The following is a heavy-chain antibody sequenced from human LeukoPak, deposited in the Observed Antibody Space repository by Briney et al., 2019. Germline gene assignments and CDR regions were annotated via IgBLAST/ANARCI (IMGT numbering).Heavy chain of an antibody. CDR3: ARESVVVAGSQHGSYDY. CDR2: ISSSGSTI. J-gene: IGHJ4*02. D-gene: IGHD6-19*01. V-gene: IGHV3-11*04. Sequence: GGSLRLSCAASGFTFSDYYMSWIRQAPGKGLEWVSYISSSGSTIYYADSVKGRFTISRDNAKNSLYLQMNSLRAEDTAVYYCARESVVVAGSQHGSYDYWGQGTLVTVSS. CDR1: GFTFSDYY.